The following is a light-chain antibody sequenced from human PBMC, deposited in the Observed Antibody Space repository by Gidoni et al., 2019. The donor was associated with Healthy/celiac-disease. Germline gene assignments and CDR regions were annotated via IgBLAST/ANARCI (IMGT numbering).Light chain of an antibody. CDR1: HSVLYISNNKNY. J-gene: IGKJ4*01. CDR3: QQYYSTPR. V-gene: IGKV4-1*01. Sequence: DIVMPQSPDSLAVSLGERATTTCKSSHSVLYISNNKNYLAWYQQKPGQPPKLLIYWASTREAGVPDRFSGSGSGTDSTLTISSLQAEDGAVYYCQQYYSTPRFGGXTKVEIK. CDR2: WAS.